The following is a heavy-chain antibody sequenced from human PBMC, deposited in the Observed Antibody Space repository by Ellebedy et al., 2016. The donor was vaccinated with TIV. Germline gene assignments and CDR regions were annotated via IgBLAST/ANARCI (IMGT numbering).Heavy chain of an antibody. D-gene: IGHD3-3*01. Sequence: SETLSLTXAVYGGSFSGYYWSWIRQPPGKGLEWIGEINHSGSTNYNPSLKSRVTISVDTSKNQFSLKLSSVTAADTAVYYCARGTKVLRFFRFDYWGQGTLVTVSS. J-gene: IGHJ4*02. CDR2: INHSGST. V-gene: IGHV4-34*01. CDR1: GGSFSGYY. CDR3: ARGTKVLRFFRFDY.